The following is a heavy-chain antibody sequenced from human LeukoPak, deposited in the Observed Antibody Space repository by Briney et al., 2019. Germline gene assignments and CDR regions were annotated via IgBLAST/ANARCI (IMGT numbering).Heavy chain of an antibody. J-gene: IGHJ5*02. CDR1: GFTFSSYW. Sequence: GGSLRLSCAASGFTFSSYWMSWVRQAPGKGLEWVANIKQDGSEKYYVDSVKGRFTISRDNAKNSLYLQMNSLKASDTAMYYCAIAFSGTYKWGSWGQGTLVTVSS. CDR2: IKQDGSEK. CDR3: AIAFSGTYKWGS. V-gene: IGHV3-7*03. D-gene: IGHD1-26*01.